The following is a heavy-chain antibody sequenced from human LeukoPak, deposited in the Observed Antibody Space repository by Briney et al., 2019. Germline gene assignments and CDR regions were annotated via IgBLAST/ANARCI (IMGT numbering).Heavy chain of an antibody. CDR3: ARPKYFDWSPDAFDI. D-gene: IGHD3-9*01. V-gene: IGHV1-2*02. CDR1: GYTFTGYY. J-gene: IGHJ3*02. Sequence: ASVKVSCKASGYTFTGYYMHWVRQAPGQGLEWMGWINPNSGGTNYAQKFQGRVTMTRDTSISTAYMELSRLRSDDTAVYYCARPKYFDWSPDAFDIWGQGTMVTVSS. CDR2: INPNSGGT.